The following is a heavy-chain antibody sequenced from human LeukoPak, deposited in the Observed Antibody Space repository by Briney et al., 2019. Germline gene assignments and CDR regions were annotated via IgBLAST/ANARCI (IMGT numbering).Heavy chain of an antibody. D-gene: IGHD1-1*01. CDR1: GFTFEDYA. CDR3: AKTLWNEGNSFDY. CDR2: ISWNSGSI. Sequence: GGSLRLSCAVSGFTFEDYAMHWVRQAPGKGLEWVSGISWNSGSIGYADSVKGRFTISRDNAKNSLYLQMNSLRAEDTALHYCAKTLWNEGNSFDYWGQGTLVTVSS. J-gene: IGHJ4*02. V-gene: IGHV3-9*01.